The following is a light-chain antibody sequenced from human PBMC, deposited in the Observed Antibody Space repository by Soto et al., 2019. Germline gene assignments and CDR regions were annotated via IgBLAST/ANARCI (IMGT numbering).Light chain of an antibody. V-gene: IGKV2-28*01. CDR2: LGS. CDR1: QNLLHSNGYNY. J-gene: IGKJ4*02. CDR3: LQRIEFPWR. Sequence: EIVLTHSPLSLPVTPGEPASISCRSSQNLLHSNGYNYLNWYLQKPGQSPQLLIYLGSNRASGVPDRFSGSGSGTDFTLTINRVEAEDVGVYFCLQRIEFPWRFGGGTKVDIK.